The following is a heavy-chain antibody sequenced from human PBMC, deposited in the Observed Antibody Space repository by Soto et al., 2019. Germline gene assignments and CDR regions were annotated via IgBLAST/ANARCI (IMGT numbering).Heavy chain of an antibody. CDR3: ARLYSSGWYGPGRY. CDR2: INWNGRST. V-gene: IGHV3-20*04. J-gene: IGHJ4*02. CDR1: GFTFSTYA. D-gene: IGHD6-19*01. Sequence: PGGSLRLSCAASGFTFSTYAMAWVRQAPGKGLEWVSGINWNGRSTGYADSVKGRFTISRDNAKNSLYLQMNSLRAEDTALYYCARLYSSGWYGPGRYWGQGTLVTVSS.